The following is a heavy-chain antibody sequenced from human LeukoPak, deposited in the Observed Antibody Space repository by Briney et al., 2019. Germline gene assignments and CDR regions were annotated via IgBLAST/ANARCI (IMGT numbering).Heavy chain of an antibody. CDR1: GGSISSYY. V-gene: IGHV4-59*08. J-gene: IGHJ4*02. CDR2: IYYSGST. Sequence: SETLSLTCTVSGGSISSYYWSWIRQPPGKGLEWIGYIYYSGSTNYNPSLKSRVTISVDTSKNQFSLKLSSVTAADTAVYYCARGVYGAIGRNFDYWGQGTLVTVSS. D-gene: IGHD4-17*01. CDR3: ARGVYGAIGRNFDY.